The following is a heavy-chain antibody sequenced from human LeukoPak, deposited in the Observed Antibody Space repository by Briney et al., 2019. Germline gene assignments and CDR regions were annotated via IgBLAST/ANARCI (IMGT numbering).Heavy chain of an antibody. D-gene: IGHD1-20*01. CDR3: AKGRITGTFRGNSDFDY. CDR2: ISWNSGSI. CDR1: GFTFGDYA. J-gene: IGHJ4*02. Sequence: GRSLRLSCAASGFTFGDYAMHWVRQAPGKGLEWVSGISWNSGSIGYADSVKGRFTISRDNAKNSLYLQMNSLRAEDTALYYCAKGRITGTFRGNSDFDYWGQGTLVTVSS. V-gene: IGHV3-9*01.